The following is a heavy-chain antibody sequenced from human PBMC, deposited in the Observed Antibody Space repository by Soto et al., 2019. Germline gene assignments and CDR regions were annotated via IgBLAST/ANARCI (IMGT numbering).Heavy chain of an antibody. CDR3: AKDLRVTPIEFGELLSLSYYYGMDV. V-gene: IGHV3-23*01. CDR1: GFTFSIYT. J-gene: IGHJ6*02. CDR2: ISGSGGST. D-gene: IGHD3-10*01. Sequence: GGFLRLSCAASGFTFSIYTLSWVRPAPGKELEWVSAISGSGGSTYYADSVKGRFTISRDNSKNTLYLQMNSLRAEDTAVYYCAKDLRVTPIEFGELLSLSYYYGMDVWGQGTTVTVSS.